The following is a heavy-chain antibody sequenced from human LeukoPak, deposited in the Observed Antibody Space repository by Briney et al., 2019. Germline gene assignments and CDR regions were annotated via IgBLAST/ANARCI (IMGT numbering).Heavy chain of an antibody. V-gene: IGHV1-2*02. Sequence: ASVKVSCKASGYTFTAYYMHWVRQAPGQGLEWMGWINPNSGGTNYAQKFQGRVTMTRDTSISTAYMELSRLRSGDTAVYYCARRGPRRGLGNYYYYYYMDVWGKGTTVTVSS. CDR2: INPNSGGT. CDR3: ARRGPRRGLGNYYYYYYMDV. J-gene: IGHJ6*03. D-gene: IGHD3-10*01. CDR1: GYTFTAYY.